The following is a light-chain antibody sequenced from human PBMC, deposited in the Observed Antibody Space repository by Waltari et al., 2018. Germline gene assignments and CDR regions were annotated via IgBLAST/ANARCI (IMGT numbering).Light chain of an antibody. CDR3: QQYYSYPQT. CDR1: QGISSY. CDR2: AAS. V-gene: IGKV1-8*01. Sequence: AIRMTQSPSSLSASTGDRVTITCRASQGISSYLAWYQQKPGKAPKLLIYAASTLQSWVPSRFSGSGSGTDFTLTISYLQSEDFATYYCQQYYSYPQTFGQGTKVEIK. J-gene: IGKJ1*01.